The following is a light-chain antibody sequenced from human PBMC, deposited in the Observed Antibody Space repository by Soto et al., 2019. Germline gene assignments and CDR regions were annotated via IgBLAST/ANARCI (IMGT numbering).Light chain of an antibody. CDR2: DAS. CDR1: QSVNSY. Sequence: DIVLTQSPATLSLSPGERATLSCRASQSVNSYLAWYHQKPGQAPRLLIYDASNGATGIPARFSGSGSGTDFTLTISSLEPEDFAVYYCQQRSNWPLTFGGGTKVEIK. J-gene: IGKJ4*01. V-gene: IGKV3-11*01. CDR3: QQRSNWPLT.